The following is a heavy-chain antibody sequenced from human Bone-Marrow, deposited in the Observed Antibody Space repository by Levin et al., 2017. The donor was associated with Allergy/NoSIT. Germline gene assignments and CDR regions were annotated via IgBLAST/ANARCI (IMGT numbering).Heavy chain of an antibody. V-gene: IGHV3-48*02. CDR2: MTTTGSSI. Sequence: SCAASGFTFSSYHMNWVRQAPGKGLEWISYMTTTGSSIFYADSVKGRFTISRDNAMNSLYLRMSSLTEEDTAVYYCAREMSGYDPLDLWGQGTLVTVSS. CDR3: AREMSGYDPLDL. D-gene: IGHD5-12*01. J-gene: IGHJ4*02. CDR1: GFTFSSYH.